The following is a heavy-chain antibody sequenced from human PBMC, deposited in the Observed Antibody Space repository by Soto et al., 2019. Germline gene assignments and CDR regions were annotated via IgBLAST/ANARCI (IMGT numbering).Heavy chain of an antibody. CDR1: GFTFGNAW. V-gene: IGHV3-15*01. J-gene: IGHJ4*02. CDR3: ASQPSWFGPFDY. Sequence: GGSLRLSCAASGFTFGNAWMTWVRQAPGKGLEWVGRIKSKIHGGTIDYAVSVRGRFTISRDESKNSLYLQMNSLKTEDTAVYYCASQPSWFGPFDYWGQGTPVTVSS. CDR2: IKSKIHGGTI. D-gene: IGHD3-10*01.